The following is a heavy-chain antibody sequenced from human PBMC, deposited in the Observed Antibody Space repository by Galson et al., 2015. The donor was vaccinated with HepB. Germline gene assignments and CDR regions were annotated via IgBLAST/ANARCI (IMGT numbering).Heavy chain of an antibody. CDR3: ARGISLVRGIITRPDYYYGMDV. J-gene: IGHJ6*02. V-gene: IGHV3-7*03. CDR2: INQDGSSK. D-gene: IGHD3-10*01. Sequence: SLRLSCAASGFTFSSYWKNWVRQAPGKGLEWVAHINQDGSSKYYVDSVKGRFTISRDNAKDSVYLQLDSLRAEDTAVYYCARGISLVRGIITRPDYYYGMDVWGQGTTVTVAS. CDR1: GFTFSSYW.